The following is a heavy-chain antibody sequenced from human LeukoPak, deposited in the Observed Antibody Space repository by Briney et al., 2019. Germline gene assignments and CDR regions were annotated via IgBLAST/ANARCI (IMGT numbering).Heavy chain of an antibody. V-gene: IGHV4-59*12. CDR2: IYHSGST. CDR3: ARSGSPVPEAFDI. CDR1: AGSLNSYY. Sequence: PSETLSLTCTVSAGSLNSYYWSWVRQPPGKGLEWIGEIYHSGSTNYNPSLKSRVTISVDKSKNQFSLKLSSVTAADTAVYYCARSGSPVPEAFDIWGQGTMVTVSS. J-gene: IGHJ3*02. D-gene: IGHD1-26*01.